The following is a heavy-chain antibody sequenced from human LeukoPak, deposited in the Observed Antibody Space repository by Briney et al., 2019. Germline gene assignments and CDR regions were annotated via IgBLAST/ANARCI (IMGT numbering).Heavy chain of an antibody. CDR3: AGSRLSRAVDY. V-gene: IGHV4-59*01. J-gene: IGHJ4*02. D-gene: IGHD1-26*01. CDR1: GGSISSYY. Sequence: SETLSLTCTVSGGSISSYYWSWIRQPPGKGLEWIGYIYYSGSTNYNPSLKSRVTISVDTSKNQFSLKLSSVTAADTAVYYCAGSRLSRAVDYWGQGTLVTVSS. CDR2: IYYSGST.